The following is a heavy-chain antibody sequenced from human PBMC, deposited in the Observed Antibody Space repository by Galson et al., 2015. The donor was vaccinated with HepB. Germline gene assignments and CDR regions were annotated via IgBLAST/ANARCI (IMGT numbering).Heavy chain of an antibody. Sequence: SLRLSCAASGFTFRSYWVHWVRQAPGKGLVGVSGINSDDSSTIYADSVKGRFITSRDNAKNTLYLYMNSLRAEDTAVYYCAREDPLASFDYWGQGTLVTVSS. CDR1: GFTFRSYW. J-gene: IGHJ4*02. CDR3: AREDPLASFDY. CDR2: INSDDSST. V-gene: IGHV3-74*01.